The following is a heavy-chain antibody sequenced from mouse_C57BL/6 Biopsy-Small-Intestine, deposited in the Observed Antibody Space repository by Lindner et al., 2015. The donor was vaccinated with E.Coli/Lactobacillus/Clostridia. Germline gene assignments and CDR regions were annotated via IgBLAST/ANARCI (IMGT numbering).Heavy chain of an antibody. CDR2: IRNKANGYTT. D-gene: IGHD2-14*01. J-gene: IGHJ4*01. V-gene: IGHV7-3*01. Sequence: VQLQESGGGLVQPGGSLSLSCAASGFTFTDYYMSWVRQPPGKALEWLGFIRNKANGYTTEYSASVKGRFTISRDNFQSILYLQMNALRAEDSATYYCARYGTTGGYYAMDYWGQGTSVTVSS. CDR1: GFTFTDYY. CDR3: ARYGTTGGYYAMDY.